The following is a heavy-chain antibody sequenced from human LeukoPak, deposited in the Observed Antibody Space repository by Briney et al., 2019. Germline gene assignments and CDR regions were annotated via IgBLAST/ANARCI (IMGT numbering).Heavy chain of an antibody. J-gene: IGHJ4*02. CDR2: INHSGST. CDR3: ARSGMYSSYSY. V-gene: IGHV4-34*01. D-gene: IGHD6-19*01. CDR1: AGSFSGYY. Sequence: SETLSLTSAAYAGSFSGYYWSWIRQPPGKRLEWIGDINHSGSTHYNPSLKSRVTISVDTSNNQFSLKLSAATAADTAVYYCARSGMYSSYSYWGQGTLVTVSS.